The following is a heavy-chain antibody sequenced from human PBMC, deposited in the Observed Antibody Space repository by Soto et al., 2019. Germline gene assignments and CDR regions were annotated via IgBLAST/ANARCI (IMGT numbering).Heavy chain of an antibody. CDR3: ASGIQLWLRRINNGYSG. Sequence: QVQLVQSGAEVKKPESSVKVSCKAPGGTFSTYAISWVRQAPGQGLEWMGGIIPMFGTANYAQRFQDRVTISADESTNTVDMELSSLRSEDTAVYFCASGIQLWLRRINNGYSGWGQGTLVTVYS. V-gene: IGHV1-69*12. CDR2: IIPMFGTA. J-gene: IGHJ4*02. D-gene: IGHD5-18*01. CDR1: GGTFSTYA.